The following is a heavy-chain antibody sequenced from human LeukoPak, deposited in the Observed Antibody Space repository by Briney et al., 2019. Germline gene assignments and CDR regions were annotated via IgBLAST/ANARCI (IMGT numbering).Heavy chain of an antibody. J-gene: IGHJ4*02. Sequence: PGGSLRLSCVASGFTFSSYAMSWVRQAPGKGLEWVSGISGGGGMTYSADSVKGRFTISRDDSKNTLYLQMNSLRADDTAVYYCVKSDTLGNWGQGTLVTVST. V-gene: IGHV3-23*01. CDR3: VKSDTLGN. CDR1: GFTFSSYA. D-gene: IGHD5-18*01. CDR2: ISGGGGMT.